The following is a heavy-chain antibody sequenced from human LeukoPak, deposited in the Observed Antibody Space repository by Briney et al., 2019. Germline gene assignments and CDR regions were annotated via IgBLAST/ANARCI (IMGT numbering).Heavy chain of an antibody. CDR2: ISSSSSYI. CDR3: ARDPRGLDGYYGMDV. D-gene: IGHD5-24*01. V-gene: IGHV3-21*01. Sequence: PGGSLRLSCAASGFTFSSYSMNWVRQAPGKGLEWVSSISSSSSYIYYADSVKGRFTISRDNAKNSLYLQMNSLRAEDTAVYYCARDPRGLDGYYGMDVWGQGTTVTVSS. CDR1: GFTFSSYS. J-gene: IGHJ6*02.